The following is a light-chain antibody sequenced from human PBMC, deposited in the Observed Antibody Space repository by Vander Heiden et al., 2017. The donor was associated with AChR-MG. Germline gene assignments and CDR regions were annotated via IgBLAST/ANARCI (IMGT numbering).Light chain of an antibody. CDR3: QQYGSSRKLT. V-gene: IGKV3-20*01. J-gene: IGKJ3*01. Sequence: EIVLTPSPGTLSLSPGERATLSCRASQSVSSSYLAWYQQKPGQAPRLLIYGASSRATGIPDRFSGSGSGTDFTLTISRLEPEDFAVYYCQQYGSSRKLTFGPGTKVDIK. CDR1: QSVSSSY. CDR2: GAS.